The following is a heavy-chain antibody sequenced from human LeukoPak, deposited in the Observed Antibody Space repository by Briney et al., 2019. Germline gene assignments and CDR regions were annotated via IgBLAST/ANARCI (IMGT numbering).Heavy chain of an antibody. CDR3: ARDLPGIAVAGIGGEY. CDR1: GFTFSGHW. D-gene: IGHD6-19*01. Sequence: GGSLRLSCAVSGFTFSGHWMFWVRQAPGKGLEWVSSTNSDGSSRGYTDSVKGRFTVSRDNAKNTLYLQMNSLRAEDTAVYYCARDLPGIAVAGIGGEYWGQGTLVTVSS. J-gene: IGHJ4*02. V-gene: IGHV3-74*01. CDR2: TNSDGSSR.